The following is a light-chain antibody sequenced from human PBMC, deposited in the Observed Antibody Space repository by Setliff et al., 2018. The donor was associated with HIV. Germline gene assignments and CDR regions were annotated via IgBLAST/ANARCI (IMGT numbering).Light chain of an antibody. Sequence: QSVLTQPRSVSGSPGQSVTISCTGTSSDFGAYDYVSWYQQHPGKAPKLIIFDVTERPSGVPDRFSGSKSGNTASLTISGLQPADEADYYCCSNAARPTFYVFGTGTKVTVL. CDR3: CSNAARPTFYV. CDR2: DVT. CDR1: SSDFGAYDY. V-gene: IGLV2-11*01. J-gene: IGLJ1*01.